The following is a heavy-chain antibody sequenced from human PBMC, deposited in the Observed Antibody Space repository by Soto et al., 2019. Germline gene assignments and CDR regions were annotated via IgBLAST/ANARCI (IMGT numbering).Heavy chain of an antibody. J-gene: IGHJ3*02. D-gene: IGHD2-21*02. V-gene: IGHV1-69*06. CDR2: IIPIFGTA. Sequence: SVKVSCKASGGTFSSYAISWVRQAPGQGLEWMGGIIPIFGTANYAQKFQGRVTISVDRSKNQFSLKLSSVTAADTAVYYCARGMVVTAMAPDAFDIWGQGTMVTVSS. CDR3: ARGMVVTAMAPDAFDI. CDR1: GGTFSSYA.